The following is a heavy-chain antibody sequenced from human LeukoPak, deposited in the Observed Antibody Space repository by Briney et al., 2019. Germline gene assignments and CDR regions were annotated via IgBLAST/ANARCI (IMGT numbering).Heavy chain of an antibody. J-gene: IGHJ4*02. V-gene: IGHV1-2*02. Sequence: GASVKVSCKASGYTFTGYYMHWVRQAPGQGLEWRGWINPNSGGTNYAQKFQGRVTMTRDTSISTAYMELSRLRSDDTAVYYCARDKGGYSYGFDYWGQGTLVTVSS. CDR1: GYTFTGYY. D-gene: IGHD5-18*01. CDR3: ARDKGGYSYGFDY. CDR2: INPNSGGT.